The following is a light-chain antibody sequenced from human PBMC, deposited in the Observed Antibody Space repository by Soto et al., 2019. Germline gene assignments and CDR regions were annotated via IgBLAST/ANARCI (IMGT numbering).Light chain of an antibody. Sequence: DVVMTQTPLSLSVTPGQPASISCKSTQSLLLGDGKTYLYWYLQKSGQPPQLLIYEVSNRFSGVQDRCSGRGSGTDFTLNISREEAEDVGVYYCIQSVQLPITFGQGTRLEIK. V-gene: IGKV2D-29*01. CDR3: IQSVQLPIT. CDR1: QSLLLGDGKTY. J-gene: IGKJ5*01. CDR2: EVS.